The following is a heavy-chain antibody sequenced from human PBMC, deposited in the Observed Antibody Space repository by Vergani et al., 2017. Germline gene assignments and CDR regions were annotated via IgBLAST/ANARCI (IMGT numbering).Heavy chain of an antibody. CDR2: ISSNGGST. CDR3: VKDGVVVAATGYFDL. Sequence: EVQLVESGGGLVQPGGSLRLSCSASGFTFSSYAMHWVRQAPGKGLEYVSAISSNGGSTYDADSVKGRFTSSRDNSKNTLYLQMSSLRAEDTAVYYCVKDGVVVAATGYFDLWGRGTLVTVSS. D-gene: IGHD2-15*01. CDR1: GFTFSSYA. J-gene: IGHJ2*01. V-gene: IGHV3-64D*06.